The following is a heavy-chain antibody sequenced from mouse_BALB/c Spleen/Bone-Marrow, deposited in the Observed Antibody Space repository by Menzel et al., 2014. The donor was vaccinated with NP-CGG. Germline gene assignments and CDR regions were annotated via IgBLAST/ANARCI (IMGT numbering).Heavy chain of an antibody. J-gene: IGHJ2*01. CDR2: INPGSSTI. D-gene: IGHD1-1*01. CDR1: GFAFSRSW. V-gene: IGHV4-2*02. Sequence: LVESGGSLIISCAASGFAFSRSWMRWARQAPGKGQEWIGEINPGSSTINYTPSLTDKFIISRDNAKKTLYLQINKMRSEDTALYYCARLGCYGYFAYWGQGTTLTVSS. CDR3: ARLGCYGYFAY.